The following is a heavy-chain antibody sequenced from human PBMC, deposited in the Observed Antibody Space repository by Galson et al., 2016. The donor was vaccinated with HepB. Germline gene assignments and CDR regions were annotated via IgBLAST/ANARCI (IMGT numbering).Heavy chain of an antibody. D-gene: IGHD2-21*02. J-gene: IGHJ4*01. CDR1: GYTFTKYA. Sequence: SVKVSCKASGYTFTKYALNWVRQAPGQGLEWLGWINTNTGNPTYAQDFTGHFVFSLDTSVSTTYLQITSLKAGDTAVYYCARVGYCGDDCYAFDYWGQGTLVTGSS. CDR3: ARVGYCGDDCYAFDY. CDR2: INTNTGNP. V-gene: IGHV7-4-1*02.